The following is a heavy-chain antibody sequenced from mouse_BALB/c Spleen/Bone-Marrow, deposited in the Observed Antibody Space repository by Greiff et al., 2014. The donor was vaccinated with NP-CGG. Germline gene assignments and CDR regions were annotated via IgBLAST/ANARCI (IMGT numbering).Heavy chain of an antibody. D-gene: IGHD1-2*01. CDR3: ARDHYGYYTMDY. V-gene: IGHV5-9-4*01. CDR1: GFTFSSYA. CDR2: ISSGGSYT. Sequence: EVNLVESGGGLVKPGGSLKLSCAASGFTFSSYAMSWVRQSPEKRLEWVAEISSGGSYTYYPDTATGRFTISRDNAKNTLYLERSSLRSEDTAMYYCARDHYGYYTMDYWGQGTSVTVSS. J-gene: IGHJ4*01.